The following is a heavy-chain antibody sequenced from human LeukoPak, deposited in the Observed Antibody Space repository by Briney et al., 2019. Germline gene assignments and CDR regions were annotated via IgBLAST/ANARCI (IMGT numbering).Heavy chain of an antibody. D-gene: IGHD1-7*01. J-gene: IGHJ4*02. Sequence: GGSLRLSCAASGFTFSSYAMHWVRQAPGKGLEWVAVISYDGSNKYYADSVKGRFTISRDNSKNTLYLQMNSLRAEDTAVYYCAKDNLNWNYDYWGQGTLVTVSS. CDR1: GFTFSSYA. CDR3: AKDNLNWNYDY. V-gene: IGHV3-30-3*01. CDR2: ISYDGSNK.